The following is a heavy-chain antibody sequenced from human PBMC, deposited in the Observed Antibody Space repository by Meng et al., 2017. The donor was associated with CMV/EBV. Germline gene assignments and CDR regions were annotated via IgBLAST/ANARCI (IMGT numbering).Heavy chain of an antibody. V-gene: IGHV1-58*01. CDR3: AAGTVHTSSWTGSGVGGGMDV. D-gene: IGHD6-13*01. CDR1: GFTFTSSA. CDR2: IVVDSGNT. J-gene: IGHJ6*02. Sequence: SVKVSCKASGFTFTSSAVQWVRQARGQRLEWIGWIVVDSGNTNYAQRFQGRVTITRDMSTTTAYMELSSLGSEDTAVYYCAAGTVHTSSWTGSGVGGGMDVWGQGTTVTVSS.